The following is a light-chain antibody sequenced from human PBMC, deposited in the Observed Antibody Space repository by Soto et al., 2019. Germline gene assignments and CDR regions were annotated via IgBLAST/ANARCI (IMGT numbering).Light chain of an antibody. CDR2: GAS. CDR1: QSVSSSY. Sequence: PGERVTLSCRASQSVSSSYLTWYQQKPGQAPRLLIYGASTRATGIPARFSSSGSGTDFTLTISSLQPEDFAVYYCQQDYNLLTFGGGTKVEIK. J-gene: IGKJ4*01. CDR3: QQDYNLLT. V-gene: IGKV3D-7*01.